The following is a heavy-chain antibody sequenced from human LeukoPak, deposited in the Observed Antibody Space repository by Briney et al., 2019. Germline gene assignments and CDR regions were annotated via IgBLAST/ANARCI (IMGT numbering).Heavy chain of an antibody. CDR1: GYTFTSYG. CDR2: ISAFNGYT. D-gene: IGHD5-18*01. CDR3: VRDRRFSSGLSYYYYGMDV. J-gene: IGHJ6*02. Sequence: ASVKVSCKASGYTFTSYGISWARQAPGQGLEWVGWISAFNGYTNYIQKFQGRVTMTTDTSTSTAYMELRSLRSDDTAVYYCVRDRRFSSGLSYYYYGMDVWGQGTTVTVSS. V-gene: IGHV1-18*01.